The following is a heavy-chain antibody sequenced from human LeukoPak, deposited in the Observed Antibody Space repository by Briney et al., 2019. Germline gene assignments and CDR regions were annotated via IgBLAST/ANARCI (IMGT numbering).Heavy chain of an antibody. D-gene: IGHD2-2*01. CDR1: GFTFRSYV. V-gene: IGHV3-23*01. CDR3: SKGFSSTSWQGGHY. Sequence: GGSLRLSCAVSGFTFRSYVMSWVRQAPGKGPEWVSGVSGSGANTYYADSVKGRFTISRDNSKNTVSLQMDSLRAEDTAVYYCSKGFSSTSWQGGHYWGQGALVTVSS. CDR2: VSGSGANT. J-gene: IGHJ4*02.